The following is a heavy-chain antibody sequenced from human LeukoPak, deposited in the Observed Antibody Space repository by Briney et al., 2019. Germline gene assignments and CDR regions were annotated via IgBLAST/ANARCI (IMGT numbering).Heavy chain of an antibody. CDR3: ARGRITMARGVIPY. CDR2: ISYDGSNK. Sequence: GRSLRLSCAASGFTFSSYAMHWVRQAPGKGLEWVTVISYDGSNKYYADSVKGRFTISRDNSKNTLYLQMNSLRAEDTAVYYCARGRITMARGVIPYWGQGTLVTVSS. V-gene: IGHV3-30-3*01. CDR1: GFTFSSYA. D-gene: IGHD3-10*01. J-gene: IGHJ4*02.